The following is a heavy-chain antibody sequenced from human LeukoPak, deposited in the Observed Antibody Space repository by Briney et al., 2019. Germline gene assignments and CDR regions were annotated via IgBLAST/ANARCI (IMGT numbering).Heavy chain of an antibody. V-gene: IGHV4-59*11. Sequence: SQTLSLTCTVSGGSISGHYWTWIRQPPGKGLEWIGQIHYSGRPDYNPSLKSRVTISVDTSKNQPSLKVTSVTGADTAVYYCARFGVDYDMDVWGQGTTVTVSS. CDR2: IHYSGRP. CDR3: ARFGVDYDMDV. D-gene: IGHD3-16*01. J-gene: IGHJ6*02. CDR1: GGSISGHY.